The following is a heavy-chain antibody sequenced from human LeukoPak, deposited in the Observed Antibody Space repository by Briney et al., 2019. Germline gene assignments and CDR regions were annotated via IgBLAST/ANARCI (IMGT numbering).Heavy chain of an antibody. V-gene: IGHV3-7*01. Sequence: PGGSLRLSCAASGFTFSNYWMTWVRQAPGKGLEWVANIQPDGSEKYYVDSVKGRFTISRDNAKNSLYLQMNSLRAEDTAVYYCARDHAFSYYYYYMDVWGKGTTVTVSS. CDR2: IQPDGSEK. D-gene: IGHD3-3*01. CDR1: GFTFSNYW. J-gene: IGHJ6*03. CDR3: ARDHAFSYYYYYMDV.